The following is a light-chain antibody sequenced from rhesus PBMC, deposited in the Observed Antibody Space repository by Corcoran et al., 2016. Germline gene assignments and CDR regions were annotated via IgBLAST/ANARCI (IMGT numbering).Light chain of an antibody. J-gene: IGKJ4*01. V-gene: IGKV2-104*02. CDR2: AVS. CDR3: LQRRDFPLT. CDR1: ESLLDSEDGNTY. Sequence: DIVMTQTPLSLPFTPGEPASISCRSSESLLDSEDGNTYLDWDLQQPGHSPKLIISAVSNRAPGGPDRFSGSGSENAFTLKISSVEAEDFGVYYCLQRRDFPLTFGGGTKVELK.